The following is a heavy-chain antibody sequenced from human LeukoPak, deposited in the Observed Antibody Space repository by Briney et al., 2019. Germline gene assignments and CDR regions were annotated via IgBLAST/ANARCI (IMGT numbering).Heavy chain of an antibody. CDR3: ARRRFDL. CDR1: GLTFSNYW. J-gene: IGHJ2*01. V-gene: IGHV3-7*01. Sequence: GGSLRLSCAGSGLTFSNYWMSWVRQAPGKGLEWVADIKQDGSDKYYVDSVKGRFTISRNNAKNSLFLQMNSPRAEDTAVYYCARRRFDLWGRGTLGTVSS. CDR2: IKQDGSDK.